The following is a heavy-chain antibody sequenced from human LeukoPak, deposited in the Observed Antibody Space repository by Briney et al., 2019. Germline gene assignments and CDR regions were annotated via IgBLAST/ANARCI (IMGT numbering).Heavy chain of an antibody. CDR1: GGTFSSYA. V-gene: IGHV1-69*04. Sequence: ASVKVSCKASGGTFSSYAISWVRQAPGQGLEWMGRIIPILGIANYAQKFQGRVTITTDKSTSTAYMELSSLKASDTAMYYCARRGGYGDSDYWGQGTLVTVSS. CDR3: ARRGGYGDSDY. D-gene: IGHD5-12*01. J-gene: IGHJ4*02. CDR2: IIPILGIA.